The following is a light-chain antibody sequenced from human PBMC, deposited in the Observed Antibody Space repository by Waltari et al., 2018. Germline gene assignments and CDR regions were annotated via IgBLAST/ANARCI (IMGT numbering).Light chain of an antibody. V-gene: IGKV3-11*01. J-gene: IGKJ2*03. CDR3: QQRSTWPYS. CDR2: DES. CDR1: QSVGRF. Sequence: EIVLTQSPATLSLSPGERVTLSCSASQSVGRFLAWYQQKPGQAPRLLIYDESNRATGVPDRFSASESRTDFTLSLSSLAPEDFAVYVCQQRSTWPYSFGQGTRLVIK.